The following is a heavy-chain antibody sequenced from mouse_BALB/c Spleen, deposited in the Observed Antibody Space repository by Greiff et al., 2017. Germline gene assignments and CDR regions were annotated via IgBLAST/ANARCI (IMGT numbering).Heavy chain of an antibody. D-gene: IGHD1-1*01. J-gene: IGHJ4*01. V-gene: IGHV5-17*02. CDR3: ARLLRSSMDY. Sequence: EVQRVESGGGLVQPGGSRKLSCAASGFTFSSFGMHWVRQAPEKGLEWVAYISSGSSTIYYADTVKGRFTISRDNPKNTLFLQMTSLRSEDTAMYYCARLLRSSMDYWGQGTSVTVSS. CDR1: GFTFSSFG. CDR2: ISSGSSTI.